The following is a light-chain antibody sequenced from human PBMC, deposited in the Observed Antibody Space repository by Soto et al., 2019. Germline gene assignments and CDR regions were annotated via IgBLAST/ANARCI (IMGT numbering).Light chain of an antibody. CDR1: QDISTW. CDR3: QQGDSFPFT. CDR2: AAS. J-gene: IGKJ4*01. V-gene: IGKV1-12*01. Sequence: DLQMTQSPSSVSASVGDRVTITCRASQDISTWVAWYQQKPGKAPKLLISAASTLQSGVPRRFSGSGSGTDFTLIISRLQPEDFATYFCQQGDSFPFTFGGGTKVQIK.